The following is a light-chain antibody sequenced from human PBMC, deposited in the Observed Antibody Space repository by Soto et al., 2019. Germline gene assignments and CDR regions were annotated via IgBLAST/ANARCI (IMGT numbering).Light chain of an antibody. Sequence: EIVMTQSPGTLSVSPGERATLSSRASQSVSSNLAWYQHKPGQAPRLLFYGASNRATDVPPRFSGRGSGTEFTLTISSLQSEDFAVYYCQQYNNWPRTFGHGTKLEFK. J-gene: IGKJ2*01. V-gene: IGKV3-15*01. CDR3: QQYNNWPRT. CDR1: QSVSSN. CDR2: GAS.